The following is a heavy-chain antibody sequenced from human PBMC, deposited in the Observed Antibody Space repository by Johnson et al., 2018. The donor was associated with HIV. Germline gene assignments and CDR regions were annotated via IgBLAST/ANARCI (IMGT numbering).Heavy chain of an antibody. CDR3: ARRYCSGGRCLNPKDAFDI. CDR1: GFTFDDYG. D-gene: IGHD2-15*01. CDR2: IYSGGST. V-gene: IGHV3-66*01. Sequence: VQLVESGGGLVQPGGSLRLSCAASGFTFDDYGMSWVRQAPGKGLEWVSVIYSGGSTSYADSVKGRFTISRDNSKNTVYLQMNSRRADDTAVYYCARRYCSGGRCLNPKDAFDIWGQGTMVTVSS. J-gene: IGHJ3*02.